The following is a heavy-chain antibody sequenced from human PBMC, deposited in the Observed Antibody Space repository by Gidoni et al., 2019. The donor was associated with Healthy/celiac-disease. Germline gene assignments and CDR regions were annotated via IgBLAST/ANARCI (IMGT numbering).Heavy chain of an antibody. Sequence: EVQLLESGGGLVQHGGSLRLSCAASGFTFSSYAMSWVRQAPGKGLEWVSAISGSGGSTYYADSVKGRFTISRDNSKNTLYLQMNSLRAEDTAVYYCAKDLSYDSSAIGAFDIWGQGTMVTVSS. D-gene: IGHD3-22*01. CDR2: ISGSGGST. CDR1: GFTFSSYA. CDR3: AKDLSYDSSAIGAFDI. V-gene: IGHV3-23*01. J-gene: IGHJ3*02.